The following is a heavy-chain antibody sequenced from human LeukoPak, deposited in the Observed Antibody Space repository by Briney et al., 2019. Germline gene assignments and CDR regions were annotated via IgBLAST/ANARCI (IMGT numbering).Heavy chain of an antibody. D-gene: IGHD1-1*01. CDR1: GNTFTSFH. J-gene: IGHJ4*02. CDR3: ARESPSTFYFDY. Sequence: ASVKASCKASGNTFTSFHIHWVRQAPGQGLEYMGIIKVYGDTTIYAQRFQGRITMTRDTSTSTVYMELGSLNSEDTAVYYCARESPSTFYFDYWGQGTLVTVSS. V-gene: IGHV1-46*01. CDR2: IKVYGDTT.